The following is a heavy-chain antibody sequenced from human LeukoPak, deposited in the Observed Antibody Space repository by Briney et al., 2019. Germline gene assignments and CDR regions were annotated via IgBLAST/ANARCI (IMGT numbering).Heavy chain of an antibody. CDR1: GFTFSSYS. Sequence: GGSLRLSCAASGFTFSSYSMNWVRQAPGKGLEWVSSISSSSSYTYYADSVKGRFTISRDNAKNSLYLQMNSLRAEDTAVYYCARGHYYDSSGYYSSDAFDIWGQGTMVTVSS. J-gene: IGHJ3*02. V-gene: IGHV3-21*04. CDR2: ISSSSSYT. D-gene: IGHD3-22*01. CDR3: ARGHYYDSSGYYSSDAFDI.